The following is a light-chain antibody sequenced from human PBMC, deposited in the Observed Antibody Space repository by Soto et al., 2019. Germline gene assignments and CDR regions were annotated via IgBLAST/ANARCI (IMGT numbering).Light chain of an antibody. V-gene: IGKV1-39*01. CDR3: QQSYSTLWT. CDR1: QSISSY. CDR2: AAS. J-gene: IGKJ1*01. Sequence: DIQMTQSPSSLSASVGARVTITGRASQSISSYLNWYQQKPGKAPKLLIYAASSLQSGVPSRFSGSGSGTDFTLTISSLQPEDFATYYCQQSYSTLWTFGQGTKVDIK.